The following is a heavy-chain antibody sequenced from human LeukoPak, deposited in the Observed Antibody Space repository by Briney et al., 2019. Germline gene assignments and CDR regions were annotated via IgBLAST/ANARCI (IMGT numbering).Heavy chain of an antibody. CDR3: ARGVGYGDSRQYDH. CDR1: GASITSHY. D-gene: IGHD4-17*01. V-gene: IGHV4-59*11. Sequence: PSETLSLTRAVSGASITSHYWAWIRQSPEKGLEGIGYIYNYGSTKYEPSLKSRVSISDDTEKNQFSLNLKSVPAAHTAVYYCARGVGYGDSRQYDHWGHGILVTVCS. J-gene: IGHJ4*01. CDR2: IYNYGST.